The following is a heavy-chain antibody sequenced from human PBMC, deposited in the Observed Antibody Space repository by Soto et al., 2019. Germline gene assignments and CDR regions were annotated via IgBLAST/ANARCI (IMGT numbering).Heavy chain of an antibody. CDR1: GCPVNSASNY. Sequence: PSETLSLTFTVSGCPVNSASNYWCWLRQPPGKGPEWIAHIYYSGGINYNPSLKSRVTMSVDTSKNQFSLKLSSVTAADTAVYYCARHGPDYGDYSDAFDIWGQGTMVTVSS. CDR2: IYYSGGI. J-gene: IGHJ3*02. D-gene: IGHD4-17*01. CDR3: ARHGPDYGDYSDAFDI. V-gene: IGHV4-61*01.